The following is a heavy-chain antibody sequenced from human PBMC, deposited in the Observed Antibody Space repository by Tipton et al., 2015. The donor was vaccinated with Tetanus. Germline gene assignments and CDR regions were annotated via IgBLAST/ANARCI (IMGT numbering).Heavy chain of an antibody. CDR2: IYYSGST. CDR3: ARVATPSPGGYYYYYMDV. J-gene: IGHJ6*03. Sequence: TLSLTCTVSGGSISSGGYYWSWIRQHPGKGLEWIGYIYYSGSTYHNPSLRSRVTISVDTSKNQFSLKLSSVTAADTAVYYCARVATPSPGGYYYYYMDVWGKGTTVTVSS. V-gene: IGHV4-31*03. D-gene: IGHD5-12*01. CDR1: GGSISSGGYY.